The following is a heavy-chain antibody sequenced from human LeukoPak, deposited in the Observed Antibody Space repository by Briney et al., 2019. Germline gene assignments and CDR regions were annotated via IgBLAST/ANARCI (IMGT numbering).Heavy chain of an antibody. CDR2: IIPIFGTA. D-gene: IGHD3-9*01. Sequence: SVKVSCKASGGTFSSYAISWVRQAPGQGLEWMGGIIPIFGTANYAQKFQGRVTITADESTSTAYMELSSLRSEDTAVYYCARDRRVLRYFDWLGYYYGMDAWGQGTTVTVSS. J-gene: IGHJ6*02. V-gene: IGHV1-69*13. CDR3: ARDRRVLRYFDWLGYYYGMDA. CDR1: GGTFSSYA.